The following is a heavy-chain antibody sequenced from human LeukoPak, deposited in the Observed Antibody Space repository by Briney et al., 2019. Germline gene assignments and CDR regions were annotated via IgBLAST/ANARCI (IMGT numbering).Heavy chain of an antibody. CDR2: INHSGST. V-gene: IGHV4-34*01. Sequence: SETLSLTCAVYGGSFSGYYWSWIRQPPGKGLEWIGEINHSGSTNYNPSLKSRVTISVDTSKNQFSLKLSSVTAADTAVYYCATRTRIAAAGTDWFDPWGQGTLVTVSS. D-gene: IGHD6-13*01. J-gene: IGHJ5*02. CDR3: ATRTRIAAAGTDWFDP. CDR1: GGSFSGYY.